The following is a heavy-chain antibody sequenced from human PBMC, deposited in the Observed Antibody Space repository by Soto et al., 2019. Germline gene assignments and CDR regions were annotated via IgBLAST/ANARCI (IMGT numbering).Heavy chain of an antibody. Sequence: PSETLSLTCTVSGGSIISRGYYWGWIRQPPGKGQEWIGTIYYSGSTYYNPSLNSRVTISVDTSKNQFFLTLSSVTAADTAVDYCARSNWFYPWGQGPLVTVSS. CDR3: ARSNWFYP. J-gene: IGHJ5*02. V-gene: IGHV4-39*01. CDR2: IYYSGST. CDR1: GGSIISRGYY.